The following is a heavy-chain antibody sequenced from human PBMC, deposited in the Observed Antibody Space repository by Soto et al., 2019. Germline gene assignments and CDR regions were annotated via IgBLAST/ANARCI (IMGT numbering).Heavy chain of an antibody. CDR3: ARGIEGWSQGRYYYGRDV. CDR1: GGSVSSGSYY. D-gene: IGHD6-19*01. V-gene: IGHV4-61*01. CDR2: IYYSGST. J-gene: IGHJ6*02. Sequence: QVQLQESGPGLVKPSETLSLTCTVSGGSVSSGSYYWSWIRQPPGKGLEWIGYIYYSGSTNYNPPLDSRVXXXVXXSKNQFSLKLSSVTAADTAVYSCARGIEGWSQGRYYYGRDVWGQGTTVTVSS.